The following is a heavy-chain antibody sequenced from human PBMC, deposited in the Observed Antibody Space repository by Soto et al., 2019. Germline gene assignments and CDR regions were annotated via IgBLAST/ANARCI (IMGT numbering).Heavy chain of an antibody. CDR3: ARDPQQLGDGD. Sequence: QVQLVESGGGVVQPGRSLRLSCAASGFTFSSYAMHWVRQAPGKGLEWVAVISYDGSNKYYADSVKGRFTISRDNSKNTLYLQMNSLRAEDTAVYYFARDPQQLGDGDWGQGTLVTVSS. CDR2: ISYDGSNK. D-gene: IGHD6-13*01. CDR1: GFTFSSYA. J-gene: IGHJ4*02. V-gene: IGHV3-30-3*01.